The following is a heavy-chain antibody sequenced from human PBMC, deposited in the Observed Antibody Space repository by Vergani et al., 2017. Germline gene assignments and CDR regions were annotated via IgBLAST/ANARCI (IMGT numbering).Heavy chain of an antibody. CDR1: GGSISSYY. V-gene: IGHV4-59*01. Sequence: QVQLQESGPGLVKPSETLSLTCTVSGGSISSYYWSWIRQPPGKGLEWIGYIYYSGSTNYNPSLKSRVTISVDTSKNQFSLKLSSVTAAETAVYYCARGVGATGSTLYYFDYWGQGTLVTVSS. CDR3: ARGVGATGSTLYYFDY. D-gene: IGHD1-26*01. J-gene: IGHJ4*02. CDR2: IYYSGST.